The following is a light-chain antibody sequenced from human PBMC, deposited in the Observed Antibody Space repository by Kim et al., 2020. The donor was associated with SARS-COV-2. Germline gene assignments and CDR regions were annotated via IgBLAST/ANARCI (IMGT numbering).Light chain of an antibody. CDR1: QSVSSSY. Sequence: PGERATLSCRASQSVSSSYLAWYQQKPGQAPRLLIYGASSRATGIPDRFSGSGSGTDFTLTISRLEPEDFAVYYCQQYGSSLSWTFGQGTKVDIK. CDR2: GAS. V-gene: IGKV3-20*01. CDR3: QQYGSSLSWT. J-gene: IGKJ1*01.